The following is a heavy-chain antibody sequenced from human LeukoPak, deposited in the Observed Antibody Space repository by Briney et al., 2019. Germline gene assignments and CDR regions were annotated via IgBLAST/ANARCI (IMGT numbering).Heavy chain of an antibody. CDR2: IIPIFGTA. V-gene: IGHV1-69*05. D-gene: IGHD3-3*01. J-gene: IGHJ5*02. CDR1: GGTFSSYA. Sequence: SVKVSCKASGGTFSSYAISWVRQAPGQGLEWMEGIIPIFGTANYAQKFQGRVTITTDESTSTAYMELSSLRSEDTAVYYCARVATIFGENWFDPWGQGTLVTVSS. CDR3: ARVATIFGENWFDP.